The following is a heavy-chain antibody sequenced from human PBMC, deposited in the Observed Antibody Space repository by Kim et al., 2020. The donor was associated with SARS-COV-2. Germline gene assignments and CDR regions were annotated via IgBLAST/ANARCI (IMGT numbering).Heavy chain of an antibody. V-gene: IGHV7-4-1*02. CDR3: ARSDTPNYDILTGYSYYYYYGMDV. CDR1: GYTFTSYA. J-gene: IGHJ6*02. Sequence: ASVKVSCKASGYTFTSYAMNWVRQAPGQGLEWMGWINTNTGNPTYAQGFTGRFVFSLDTSVSTAYLQISSLKAEDTAVYYCARSDTPNYDILTGYSYYYYYGMDVWGQGTTVTVSS. D-gene: IGHD3-9*01. CDR2: INTNTGNP.